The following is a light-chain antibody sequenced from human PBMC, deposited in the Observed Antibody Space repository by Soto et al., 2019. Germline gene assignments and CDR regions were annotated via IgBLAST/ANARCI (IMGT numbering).Light chain of an antibody. CDR2: GAS. J-gene: IGKJ3*01. V-gene: IGKV3-20*01. CDR1: QSVSSSY. CDR3: QQYGSSSFT. Sequence: EIVLTQSPGTLSLSPGERATLSCRASQSVSSSYLAWSQQKPGQAPRLLIYGASSRATGIPDRFSGSGSGTDFTLTISTLEPEDFAVYYCQQYGSSSFTFRPGTKVDIK.